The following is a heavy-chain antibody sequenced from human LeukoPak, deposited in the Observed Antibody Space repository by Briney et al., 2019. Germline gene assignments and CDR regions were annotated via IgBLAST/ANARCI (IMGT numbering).Heavy chain of an antibody. Sequence: PSETLSLTCAVYGGSFSGYYWSWIRQPPGKGLEWIGEINHSGSTNYNPSLKSRVTISVDTSKNQFSLKLSSVTAADTAVYYCARYPLGPPSYCSSTSCTNWFDPWGQGTLVTVSS. J-gene: IGHJ5*02. V-gene: IGHV4-34*01. CDR3: ARYPLGPPSYCSSTSCTNWFDP. D-gene: IGHD2-2*01. CDR2: INHSGST. CDR1: GGSFSGYY.